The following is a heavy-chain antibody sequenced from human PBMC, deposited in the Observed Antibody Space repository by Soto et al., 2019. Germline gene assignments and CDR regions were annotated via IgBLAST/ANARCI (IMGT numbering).Heavy chain of an antibody. Sequence: GGSLRLSCAASGFTFSSYSMNWVRQAPGKGLEWVSSISSSSSYIYYADSVKGRFTISRDNAKNSLYLQMNSLRAEDTAVYYCATNYDFWSGYDPTYWGQGTLVTVSS. D-gene: IGHD3-3*01. J-gene: IGHJ4*02. CDR3: ATNYDFWSGYDPTY. CDR1: GFTFSSYS. V-gene: IGHV3-21*01. CDR2: ISSSSSYI.